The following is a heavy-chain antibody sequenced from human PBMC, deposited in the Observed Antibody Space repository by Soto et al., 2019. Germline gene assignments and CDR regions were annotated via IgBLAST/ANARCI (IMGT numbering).Heavy chain of an antibody. V-gene: IGHV4-34*01. J-gene: IGHJ4*02. CDR2: INHSGST. CDR3: VRISARPRVIDY. CDR1: GGSFSGYY. D-gene: IGHD6-6*01. Sequence: QVQLQQWGAGLLKPSETLSLTCAVYGGSFSGYYWSWIRQPPGKGLEWIGEINHSGSTNYNPSLKSRVTISVDTSKNQFSLKLSSVTAADTAVYYCVRISARPRVIDYWGQGTLVTVSS.